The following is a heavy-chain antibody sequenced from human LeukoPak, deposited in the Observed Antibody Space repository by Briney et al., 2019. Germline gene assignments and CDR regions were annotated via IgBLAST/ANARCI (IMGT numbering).Heavy chain of an antibody. CDR3: AKDAQGGLLWFGELLDYYYYYMDV. D-gene: IGHD3-10*01. J-gene: IGHJ6*03. V-gene: IGHV3-23*01. CDR2: ISGSGGST. CDR1: GFTFSSYG. Sequence: GGTLRLSCAASGFTFSSYGMSWVRQAPGKGLEWVSAISGSGGSTYYADSVKGRFTISRDNSKNTLYLQMNSLRAEDTAVYYCAKDAQGGLLWFGELLDYYYYYMDVWGKGTTVTISS.